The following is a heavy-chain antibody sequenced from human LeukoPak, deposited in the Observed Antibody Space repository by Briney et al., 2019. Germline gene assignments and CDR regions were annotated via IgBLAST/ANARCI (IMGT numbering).Heavy chain of an antibody. J-gene: IGHJ4*02. CDR2: INHSRST. D-gene: IGHD4-17*01. Sequence: SETLSLTCAVYGGSFSGYYWSWIRQPPGKGLEWIGEINHSRSTNYNPSLKSRVTISVDTSKNQFSLKLSSVTAADTAVYYCARVGVTTNFDYWGQGTLVTVSS. V-gene: IGHV4-34*01. CDR1: GGSFSGYY. CDR3: ARVGVTTNFDY.